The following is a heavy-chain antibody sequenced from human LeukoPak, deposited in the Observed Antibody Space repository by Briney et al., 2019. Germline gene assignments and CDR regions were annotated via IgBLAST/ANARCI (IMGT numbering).Heavy chain of an antibody. CDR2: ISYDGSNK. J-gene: IGHJ4*02. Sequence: GRSLRLSCAASGFTFSSYGMHWVRQAPGKGLEWVAVISYDGSNKYYADSVKGRFTISRDNSKNTLYLQMNSLRAEDTAVYYCAELGRDDYWGQGTLVTVSS. CDR1: GFTFSSYG. V-gene: IGHV3-30*03. CDR3: AELGRDDY. D-gene: IGHD1-26*01.